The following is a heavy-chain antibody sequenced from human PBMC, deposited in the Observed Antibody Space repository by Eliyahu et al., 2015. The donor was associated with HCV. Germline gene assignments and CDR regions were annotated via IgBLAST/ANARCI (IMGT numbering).Heavy chain of an antibody. D-gene: IGHD2-15*01. CDR3: ARGKDPGKYCSGGSCYRWYFDL. CDR2: INPNSGGT. V-gene: IGHV1-2*02. CDR1: GYTFTGYY. Sequence: QVQLVQSGAEVKKPGASVKVSCKASGYTFTGYYMHWVRQAPGQGLEWMGWINPNSGGTNYAQKFQGRVTMTRDTSISTAYMELSRLRSDDTAVYYCARGKDPGKYCSGGSCYRWYFDLWGRGTLVTVSS. J-gene: IGHJ2*01.